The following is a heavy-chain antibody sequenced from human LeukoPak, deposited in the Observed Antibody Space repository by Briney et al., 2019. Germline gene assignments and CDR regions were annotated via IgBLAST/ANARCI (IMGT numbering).Heavy chain of an antibody. CDR1: GFTFSSYL. V-gene: IGHV3-7*01. CDR3: AKVIHAYYDFWSGYYTGYYYYYYMDV. Sequence: GGSLRLSCAASGFTFSSYLMSWVRQAPGKGLEWVANIKQDGSEKYYVDSVKGRFTISRDNAKNSLYLQMNSLRAEDTAVYYCAKVIHAYYDFWSGYYTGYYYYYYMDVWGKGTTVTVSS. CDR2: IKQDGSEK. D-gene: IGHD3-3*01. J-gene: IGHJ6*03.